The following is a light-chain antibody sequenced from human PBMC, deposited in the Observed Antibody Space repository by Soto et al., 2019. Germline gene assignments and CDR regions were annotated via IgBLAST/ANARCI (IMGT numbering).Light chain of an antibody. CDR3: QQYGSSPPEYT. V-gene: IGKV3-20*01. CDR2: GAS. J-gene: IGKJ2*01. Sequence: EIVLTQSPGTLSLSPGERATLSCRASQSVSSSYLAWYQQKPGQAPRLLISGASSRATGIPDRFSGSGSGTDFTLTISRLEPEDFAVYYCQQYGSSPPEYTFGQGTKLEIK. CDR1: QSVSSSY.